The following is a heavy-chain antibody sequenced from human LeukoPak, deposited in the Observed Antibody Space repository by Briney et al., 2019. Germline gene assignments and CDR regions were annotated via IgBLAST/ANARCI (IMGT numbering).Heavy chain of an antibody. Sequence: PGGSLRLSCAASGFTFRNFVIHWVPEAPGKGLEWGAVTSSDLNVKLYADSGKGRFTISRDNSRSTLYLQMNSLRPEDTAIYYCARQGYYGSGSPPSLYFDYWGQGTLVTVSS. D-gene: IGHD3-10*01. J-gene: IGHJ4*02. CDR3: ARQGYYGSGSPPSLYFDY. CDR2: TSSDLNVK. CDR1: GFTFRNFV. V-gene: IGHV3-30-3*01.